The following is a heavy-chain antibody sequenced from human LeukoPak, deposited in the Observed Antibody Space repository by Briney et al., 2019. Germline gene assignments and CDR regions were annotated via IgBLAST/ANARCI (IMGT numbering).Heavy chain of an antibody. J-gene: IGHJ4*02. CDR2: INPNSGGT. D-gene: IGHD3-22*01. Sequence: ASVKVSCKASGYTFTGYYMHWVRQAPGQGLEWMGWINPNSGGTNYAQKFQGRVTMTRDTSISTAYMELSRLRSDDTAVYYCARWDCYDSSGQSTNYFDYWGQGTLVTVSS. CDR1: GYTFTGYY. CDR3: ARWDCYDSSGQSTNYFDY. V-gene: IGHV1-2*02.